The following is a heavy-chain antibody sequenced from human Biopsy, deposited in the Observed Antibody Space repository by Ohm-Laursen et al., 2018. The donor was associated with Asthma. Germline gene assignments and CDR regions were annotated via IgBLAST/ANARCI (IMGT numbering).Heavy chain of an antibody. J-gene: IGHJ6*02. V-gene: IGHV3-30*18. D-gene: IGHD2-21*02. CDR1: GFTFSSYG. CDR3: ANYEVVTAILPMDV. Sequence: SLRLSCTASGFTFSSYGMHWVRQAPGRGLEWVAVISYNGGNKYYGDSVKGRFTISRDNSKNTLYLQMNSLRAEDTAVYYCANYEVVTAILPMDVWGQGTTVTVSS. CDR2: ISYNGGNK.